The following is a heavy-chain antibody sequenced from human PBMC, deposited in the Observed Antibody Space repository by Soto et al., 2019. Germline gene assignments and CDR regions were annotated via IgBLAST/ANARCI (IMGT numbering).Heavy chain of an antibody. CDR2: ISSSSSTI. J-gene: IGHJ6*03. CDR3: ARVAYGDHYYYYYYMDV. Sequence: GGSLRLSCAASGFTFSSYSMNWVRQAPGKGLEWVSYISSSSSTIYYADSAKGRFTISRDNAKNSLYLQMNSLRAEDTAVYYCARVAYGDHYYYYYYMDVWGKGTTVTVSS. D-gene: IGHD4-17*01. CDR1: GFTFSSYS. V-gene: IGHV3-48*01.